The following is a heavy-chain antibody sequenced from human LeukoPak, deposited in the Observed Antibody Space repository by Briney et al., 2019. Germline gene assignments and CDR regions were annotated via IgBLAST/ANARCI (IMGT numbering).Heavy chain of an antibody. V-gene: IGHV4-31*03. D-gene: IGHD4-11*01. CDR1: GGSISSGGYY. J-gene: IGHJ4*02. CDR2: IYYSAST. CDR3: ARSLPDDYHYFDY. Sequence: SQTLSLTCTVSGGSISSGGYYWSWIRQHPGKGLEWIGYIYYSASTYYNPSLKSRATISVDTSKNQFSLKLSSVTAADTAVYYCARSLPDDYHYFDYWGQGTLVTVSS.